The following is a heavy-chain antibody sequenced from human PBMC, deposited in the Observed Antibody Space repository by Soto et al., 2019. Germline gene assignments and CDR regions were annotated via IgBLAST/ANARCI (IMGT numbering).Heavy chain of an antibody. J-gene: IGHJ4*02. V-gene: IGHV3-21*01. CDR2: ISSTTNYI. CDR3: ARESEDLTSNFDY. Sequence: GGSLRLSXAASGFTFTRYSMNWVRQAPGKGLEWVSSISSTTNYIYYADSMKGRFTVSRDNAKNSVYLEMNSLSAEDTAVYYCARESEDLTSNFDYWGQGTLVTVSS. CDR1: GFTFTRYS.